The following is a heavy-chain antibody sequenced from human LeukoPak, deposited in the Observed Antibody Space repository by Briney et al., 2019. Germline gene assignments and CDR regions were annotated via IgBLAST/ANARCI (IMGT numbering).Heavy chain of an antibody. D-gene: IGHD7-27*01. Sequence: SETLSLTCTVSSASISTYPWTWIRQPPGKGLEWIGYINSSGSTNYNPSLKSRVTISIDTSKNQFSLTLTSVTAADTAVYYCVRGRLGTWDYWGQGALVTVSS. J-gene: IGHJ4*02. V-gene: IGHV4-4*08. CDR1: SASISTYP. CDR2: INSSGST. CDR3: VRGRLGTWDY.